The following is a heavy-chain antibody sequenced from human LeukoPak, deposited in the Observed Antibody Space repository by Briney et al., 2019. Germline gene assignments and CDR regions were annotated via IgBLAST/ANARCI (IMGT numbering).Heavy chain of an antibody. V-gene: IGHV1-46*01. Sequence: ASVKVSCKASGYTFTSYWIQWVRQAPGQGLEWMGLINPDGGSTAYAHRFQGRVTMTRDTSTSTVYMDLSSLRSEDTAVYYCARAPRNSSTMLDYWGQGTLVTASS. J-gene: IGHJ4*02. CDR1: GYTFTSYW. CDR3: ARAPRNSSTMLDY. CDR2: INPDGGST. D-gene: IGHD6-13*01.